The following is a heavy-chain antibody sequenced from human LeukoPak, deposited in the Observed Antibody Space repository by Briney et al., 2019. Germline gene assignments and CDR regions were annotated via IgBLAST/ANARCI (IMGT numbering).Heavy chain of an antibody. Sequence: ASVKVSCKASGGTFSSYAISWVRQASGQGLEWMGRIIPIFGTANYAQKFQGRVTITTDESTSTAYMELSRLRSEDPAVYYCARVEYSYGYLDYWGKGTLVTVSS. D-gene: IGHD5-18*01. CDR2: IIPIFGTA. CDR1: GGTFSSYA. J-gene: IGHJ4*02. CDR3: ARVEYSYGYLDY. V-gene: IGHV1-69*05.